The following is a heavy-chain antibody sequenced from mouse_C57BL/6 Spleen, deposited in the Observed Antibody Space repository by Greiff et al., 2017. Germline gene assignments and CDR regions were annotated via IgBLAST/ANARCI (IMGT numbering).Heavy chain of an antibody. CDR3: TSDYGSSYDYAMDY. Sequence: VQLQQSGTVLARPGASVKMSCKTSGYTFTSYWMHWVKQRPGQGLEWIGAIYPGNSDTSYNQKFKGKAKLTAVTSASTAYMELSSLTTEDSAVYYCTSDYGSSYDYAMDYWGQGTSVTVSS. J-gene: IGHJ4*01. D-gene: IGHD1-1*01. CDR2: IYPGNSDT. V-gene: IGHV1-5*01. CDR1: GYTFTSYW.